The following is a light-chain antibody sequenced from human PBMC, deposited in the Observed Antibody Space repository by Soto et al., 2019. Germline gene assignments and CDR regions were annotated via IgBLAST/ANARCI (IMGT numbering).Light chain of an antibody. J-gene: IGKJ5*01. V-gene: IGKV3D-20*02. CDR3: QQRSNWPIT. Sequence: EIVLTQSPCTLSLSPGERATLSCWASQSVSSSYLAWYQQKPGQAPRLLIYDASNRATGIPARFSGSGSGTDFTLTISSLEPEDFAVYYCQQRSNWPITFGQGTRLENK. CDR1: QSVSSSY. CDR2: DAS.